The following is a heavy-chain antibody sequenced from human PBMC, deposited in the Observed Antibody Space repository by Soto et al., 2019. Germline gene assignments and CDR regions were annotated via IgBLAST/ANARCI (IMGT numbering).Heavy chain of an antibody. CDR1: GYTFTGYY. CDR2: INPNSGGT. V-gene: IGHV1-2*02. Sequence: GASVKVSCKASGYTFTGYYMHWVRQAPGQGLEWMGWINPNSGGTNYAQKFQGRVTMTRDTSISTAYMELSRLRSDDTAVYYYARPSKRITIFGVVNNWFDPWGQGTLVTVSS. D-gene: IGHD3-3*01. J-gene: IGHJ5*02. CDR3: ARPSKRITIFGVVNNWFDP.